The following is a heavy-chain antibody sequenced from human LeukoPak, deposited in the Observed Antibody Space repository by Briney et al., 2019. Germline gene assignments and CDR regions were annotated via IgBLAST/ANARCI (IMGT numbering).Heavy chain of an antibody. J-gene: IGHJ4*02. CDR3: ATIQIRGPGGREDFDY. D-gene: IGHD5-24*01. CDR1: GYSFSSYY. Sequence: ASVKVSCKGSGYSFSSYYIHWVRQAPGQGLEWMGIINSSGGGTTYALKFQGRVTMTEDTSTDTAYMELSSLRSEDTAVYYCATIQIRGPGGREDFDYWGQGTLVTVSS. CDR2: INSSGGGT. V-gene: IGHV1-46*01.